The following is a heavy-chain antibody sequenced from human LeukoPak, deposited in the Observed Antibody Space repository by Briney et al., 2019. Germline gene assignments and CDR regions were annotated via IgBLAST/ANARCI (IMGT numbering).Heavy chain of an antibody. Sequence: GGSLRLSCAASGFTFDDYAMHWVRQAPGKGLEWVSLITWDAGSTYYADSVKGRFTISRDNSKNSLYLQMNSLRAEDTALYYCAKGTSSWHEFDYWGQGTLVTVSS. CDR1: GFTFDDYA. V-gene: IGHV3-43D*03. D-gene: IGHD6-13*01. CDR2: ITWDAGST. J-gene: IGHJ4*02. CDR3: AKGTSSWHEFDY.